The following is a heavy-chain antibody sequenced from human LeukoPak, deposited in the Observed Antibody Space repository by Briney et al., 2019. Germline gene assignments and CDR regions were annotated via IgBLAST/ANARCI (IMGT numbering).Heavy chain of an antibody. CDR2: INYKGGTT. J-gene: IGHJ4*02. V-gene: IGHV3-64*01. Sequence: GGSLRLSCAASGFTLSSFSMLWVPQSPGRGLEYGSAINYKGGTTYYAHSVKGRFTISRDNSKNTLYLQMASLRGEDRAVYYCARVGPETAFDYWGQGTLVTVSS. CDR1: GFTLSSFS. CDR3: ARVGPETAFDY. D-gene: IGHD1-14*01.